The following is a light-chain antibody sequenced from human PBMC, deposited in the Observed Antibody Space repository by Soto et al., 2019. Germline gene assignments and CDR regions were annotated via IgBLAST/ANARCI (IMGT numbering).Light chain of an antibody. J-gene: IGLJ1*01. CDR1: SSDVGGYDY. Sequence: VLTQPASVSGSPGQSITISCTGTSSDVGGYDYVSWYQLHPGKAPKLMVFEVSNRPSGVSYRFSGSKSGNTASLTISGLQAEDEADYFCSSYSISTAYLFGTGTKVTVL. CDR2: EVS. V-gene: IGLV2-14*01. CDR3: SSYSISTAYL.